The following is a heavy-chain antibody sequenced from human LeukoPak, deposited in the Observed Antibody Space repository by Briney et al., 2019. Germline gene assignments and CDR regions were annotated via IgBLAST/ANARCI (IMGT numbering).Heavy chain of an antibody. CDR2: IIPILGIA. D-gene: IGHD4-23*01. V-gene: IGHV1-69*04. Sequence: GASVKVSCKASGGTFSSSAISWVRQAPGQGLEWMGRIIPILGIANYAQKFQGRVTITADKSTSTAYMELSSLRSEDTAVYYCARLASYDYGGNSDYWGQGALVTVSS. CDR3: ARLASYDYGGNSDY. J-gene: IGHJ4*02. CDR1: GGTFSSSA.